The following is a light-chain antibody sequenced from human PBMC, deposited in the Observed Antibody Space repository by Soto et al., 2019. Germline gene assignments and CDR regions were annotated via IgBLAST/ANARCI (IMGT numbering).Light chain of an antibody. CDR3: QQYGGAPPHT. J-gene: IGKJ2*01. Sequence: ELVLTQSPGTLSLSPGERATLSCRASQSVTTSYLAWYQRKPGQAPRLLIYGASSRATGIPNRFSGSGSGTDFTLTISRLEPEDCAVYYCQQYGGAPPHTFGQGTKLEIK. CDR1: QSVTTSY. V-gene: IGKV3-20*01. CDR2: GAS.